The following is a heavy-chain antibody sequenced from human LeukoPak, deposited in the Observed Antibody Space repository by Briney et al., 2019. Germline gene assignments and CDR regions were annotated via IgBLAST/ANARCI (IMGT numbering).Heavy chain of an antibody. Sequence: ASVKVSCKASGYTFTSYGISWVRQAPGQGLEWMGWISPYNGNTDYAQKLQGRVTMTTDTSTTTAYMELRSLRSDDTAVYYCAREMATIVKQFGYWGQGTLVTVSS. J-gene: IGHJ4*02. CDR3: AREMATIVKQFGY. CDR2: ISPYNGNT. CDR1: GYTFTSYG. V-gene: IGHV1-18*01. D-gene: IGHD5-24*01.